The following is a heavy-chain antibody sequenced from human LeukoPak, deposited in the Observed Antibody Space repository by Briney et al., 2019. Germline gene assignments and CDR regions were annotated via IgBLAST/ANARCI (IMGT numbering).Heavy chain of an antibody. Sequence: SVKVSCKASGGTFSSYAISWVRQAPGQGLEWMGRIIPILGIANYAQKFQGRVTITADKSTSTAYMELSSLRSEDTAVYYCARGLMTTVVTPFWYFDYWGQGTLVTVSS. CDR2: IIPILGIA. CDR1: GGTFSSYA. CDR3: ARGLMTTVVTPFWYFDY. V-gene: IGHV1-69*04. J-gene: IGHJ4*02. D-gene: IGHD4-23*01.